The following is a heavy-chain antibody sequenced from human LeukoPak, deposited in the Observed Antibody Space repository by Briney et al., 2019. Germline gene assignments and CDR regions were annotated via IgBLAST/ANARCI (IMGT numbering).Heavy chain of an antibody. V-gene: IGHV3-23*01. J-gene: IGHJ4*02. D-gene: IGHD1-26*01. CDR2: ISASGLMT. CDR3: AKDRSIGTYYTFDH. Sequence: RGSLRLSCAASGFTFTNYAMTSVRQAPGKGLEWVSSISASGLMTYYADSVKGRVTVSRDNSKNSLYLQMSSLTAADTAVYYCAKDRSIGTYYTFDHWGQGTLVTVSS. CDR1: GFTFTNYA.